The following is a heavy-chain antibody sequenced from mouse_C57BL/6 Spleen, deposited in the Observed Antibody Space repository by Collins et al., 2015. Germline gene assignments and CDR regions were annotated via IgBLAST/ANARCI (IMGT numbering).Heavy chain of an antibody. CDR2: PSDSDT. CDR3: AIERYYGSTYYYYTMDY. V-gene: IGHV1-74*01. D-gene: IGHD1-1*01. J-gene: IGHJ4*01. Sequence: PSDSDTNYNQEFKGKATLTVDKSSSTAYMQLSSLTSEDSAVYYCAIERYYGSTYYYYTMDYWGQGTSVTVSS.